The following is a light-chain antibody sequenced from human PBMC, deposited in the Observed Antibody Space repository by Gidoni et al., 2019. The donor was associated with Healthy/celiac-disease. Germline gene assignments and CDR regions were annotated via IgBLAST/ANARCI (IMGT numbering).Light chain of an antibody. CDR1: QSLLHSNGYNY. J-gene: IGKJ2*01. CDR3: MQALQTPQMYT. V-gene: IGKV2-28*01. CDR2: LGS. Sequence: DIVMTQSPLSLPVPPGEPASISCRSSQSLLHSNGYNYLDWYLQKPGQSPQLLIYLGSNRASGVPDRFSGSGSGTDFTLKISRVEAEDVGVYYCMQALQTPQMYTFGQGTKLEIK.